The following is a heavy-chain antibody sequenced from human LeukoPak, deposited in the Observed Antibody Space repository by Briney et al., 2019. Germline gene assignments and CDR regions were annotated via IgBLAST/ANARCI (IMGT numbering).Heavy chain of an antibody. CDR2: ISAYNGNT. D-gene: IGHD6-19*01. CDR3: ARAVAGFGTYYFDY. Sequence: GASVKVSCKASGYTFTSYGISWVRQAPGQGLEWMGWISAYNGNTNYAQKLQGRVTMTTDTSTSTAYMELRSLRSDDTAVYYCARAVAGFGTYYFDYWGQGTLVTVSS. CDR1: GYTFTSYG. V-gene: IGHV1-18*01. J-gene: IGHJ4*02.